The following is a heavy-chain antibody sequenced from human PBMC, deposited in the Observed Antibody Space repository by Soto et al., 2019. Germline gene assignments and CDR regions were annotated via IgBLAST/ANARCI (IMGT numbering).Heavy chain of an antibody. D-gene: IGHD5-12*01. Sequence: GGSLRLSCAASGFTFRSYAMSWVLQAPGKGLEWVSVISGTGGTTYYADSVKARFTISRDNSKSTLFLQMNSLRTEDTAVYYCAKYPEYSAYDGSYFDYWGQGTLVTVSS. J-gene: IGHJ4*02. CDR3: AKYPEYSAYDGSYFDY. V-gene: IGHV3-23*01. CDR1: GFTFRSYA. CDR2: ISGTGGTT.